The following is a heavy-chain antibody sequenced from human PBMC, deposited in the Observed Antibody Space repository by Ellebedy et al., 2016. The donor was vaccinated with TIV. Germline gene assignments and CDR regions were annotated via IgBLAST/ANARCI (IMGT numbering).Heavy chain of an antibody. CDR2: IYHSGST. J-gene: IGHJ4*02. Sequence: MPSETLSLTCTVSGGSISSGDYYWSWIRQPPGKGLEWIGYIYHSGSTYYNPSLKSRVTISVDRSKNQFSLKLSSVTAADTAVYYCARAGSIQLWLDYWGQGTLVTVSS. CDR3: ARAGSIQLWLDY. CDR1: GGSISSGDYY. V-gene: IGHV4-30-2*01. D-gene: IGHD5-18*01.